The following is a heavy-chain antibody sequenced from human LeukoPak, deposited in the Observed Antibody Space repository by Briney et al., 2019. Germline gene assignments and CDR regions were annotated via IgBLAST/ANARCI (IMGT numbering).Heavy chain of an antibody. CDR1: GFTVSSNY. CDR3: ARDLVVTGRGNY. D-gene: IGHD4-23*01. V-gene: IGHV3-53*01. J-gene: IGHJ4*02. CDR2: IYSGGST. Sequence: GGSLRLSCAASGFTVSSNYMSWVRQAPGKGLEWVSVIYSGGSTYYADSVKGRFTISRDNSKNTLYLQMNSLRAEDTAVYYCARDLVVTGRGNYWGQGTLVTVSS.